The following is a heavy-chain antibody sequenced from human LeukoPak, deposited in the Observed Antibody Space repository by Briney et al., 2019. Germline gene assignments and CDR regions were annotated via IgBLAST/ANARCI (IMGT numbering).Heavy chain of an antibody. CDR3: ARTYYYDSSFDY. CDR1: GYAFTGYY. Sequence: ASVKVSCKASGYAFTGYYMHRVRRAPGQRLEWMGWINAGNGNTKYSQKFQGRVTITRDTSASTAYMELSSLRSEDTAVYYCARTYYYDSSFDYWGQGTLVTVSS. CDR2: INAGNGNT. J-gene: IGHJ4*02. D-gene: IGHD3-22*01. V-gene: IGHV1-3*01.